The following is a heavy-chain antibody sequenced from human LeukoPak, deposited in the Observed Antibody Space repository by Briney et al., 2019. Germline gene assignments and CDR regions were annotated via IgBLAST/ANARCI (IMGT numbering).Heavy chain of an antibody. CDR1: GFTSSSYP. CDR3: AKRSNSKCFDF. J-gene: IGHJ4*02. D-gene: IGHD5-24*01. CDR2: VSDSGRST. Sequence: GASLRLSCAASGFTSSSYPMSWVRQAPGKGLEWVSAVSDSGRSTYYADSVKGRFTISRDNSKNTLYLQMSSLRAEDTAVYYCAKRSNSKCFDFWGQGTLVTVSS. V-gene: IGHV3-23*01.